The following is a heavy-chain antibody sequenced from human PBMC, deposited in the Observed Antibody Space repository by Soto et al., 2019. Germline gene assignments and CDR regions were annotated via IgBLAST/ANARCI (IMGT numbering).Heavy chain of an antibody. Sequence: PGGSLRLSSAASVFTFSSYSMTLVRQAPGKRLEWVSFISSSSSTICYADSVKGRLTISRDNAKNSLYLQMNSLRDEDTAVYYCARDCDVWFGELLFILHGMDVWGQGKTVTVSS. CDR2: ISSSSSTI. J-gene: IGHJ6*02. D-gene: IGHD3-10*01. CDR1: VFTFSSYS. CDR3: ARDCDVWFGELLFILHGMDV. V-gene: IGHV3-48*02.